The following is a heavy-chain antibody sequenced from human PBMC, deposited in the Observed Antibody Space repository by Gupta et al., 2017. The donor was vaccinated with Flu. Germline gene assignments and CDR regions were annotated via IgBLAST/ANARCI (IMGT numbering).Heavy chain of an antibody. V-gene: IGHV3-53*01. D-gene: IGHD1-7*01. CDR2: IYSGGSS. Sequence: SSSYMTWVRQAPGKGLEWVSVIYSGGSSDYADTVKGRFTISRDKSKNTLFLQMNSLRVDDTAVYYCARGGTWTYSFNIWGQGTMVTVSS. J-gene: IGHJ3*02. CDR1: SSSY. CDR3: ARGGTWTYSFNI.